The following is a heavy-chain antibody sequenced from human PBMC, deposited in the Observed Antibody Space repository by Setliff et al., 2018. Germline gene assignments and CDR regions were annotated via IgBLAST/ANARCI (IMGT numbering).Heavy chain of an antibody. CDR1: GVTFSTYA. Sequence: SVKVFCKASGVTFSTYAMNWVRQAPGQGLEWVGVIVPQTRTTSYAQKFQGRVTITADESTTTGYMELSGLRSDDTAVYFCATEGRGVTTAHWGQGTLVTVSS. D-gene: IGHD4-17*01. J-gene: IGHJ4*02. CDR3: ATEGRGVTTAH. CDR2: IVPQTRTT. V-gene: IGHV1-69*13.